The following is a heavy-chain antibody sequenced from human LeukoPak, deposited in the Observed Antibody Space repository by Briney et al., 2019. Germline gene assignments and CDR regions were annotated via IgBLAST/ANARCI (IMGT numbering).Heavy chain of an antibody. J-gene: IGHJ5*02. CDR2: IYSGGST. V-gene: IGHV3-53*01. D-gene: IGHD3-10*01. Sequence: GGSLRLSCAASGFSVSSNYMSWVRQAPGKGLEWVSVIYSGGSTYYADYVKGRFTISRDNSKNTVYLQMNSLSAEDTAVYYCAKGNSAGSSKSWFDPWGQGTLVTVSS. CDR1: GFSVSSNY. CDR3: AKGNSAGSSKSWFDP.